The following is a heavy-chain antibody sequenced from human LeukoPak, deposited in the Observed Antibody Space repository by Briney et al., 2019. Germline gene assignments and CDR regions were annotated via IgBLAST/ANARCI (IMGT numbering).Heavy chain of an antibody. J-gene: IGHJ4*02. CDR3: AKGSSNGRPYYFDY. V-gene: IGHV3-21*04. Sequence: GGSLRLSCAASGFTFSSYSMNWVRQAPGKGLEWVSSISSSSSYIYYADSVKDRFTISRDNSKNTLYLQMHSLRAEDTAVYYCAKGSSNGRPYYFDYWGQGTLVTVSS. D-gene: IGHD2-8*01. CDR1: GFTFSSYS. CDR2: ISSSSSYI.